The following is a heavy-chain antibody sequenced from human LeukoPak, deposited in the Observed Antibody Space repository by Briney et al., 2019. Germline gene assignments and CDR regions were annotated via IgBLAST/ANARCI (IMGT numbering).Heavy chain of an antibody. D-gene: IGHD6-13*01. Sequence: SVKVSCKASGGTFSSYAISWVRQAPGQGLEWMGGIIPIFGTANYAQKFQGRVTITADESTSTAYMELSSLRSEDTAVYYCARAGGYSSSWGTDYYYMDVWGKGTTVTISS. J-gene: IGHJ6*03. CDR1: GGTFSSYA. V-gene: IGHV1-69*13. CDR3: ARAGGYSSSWGTDYYYMDV. CDR2: IIPIFGTA.